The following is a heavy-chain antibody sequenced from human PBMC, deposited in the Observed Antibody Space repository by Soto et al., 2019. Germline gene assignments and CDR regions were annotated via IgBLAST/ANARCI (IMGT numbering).Heavy chain of an antibody. D-gene: IGHD2-8*01. V-gene: IGHV3-49*03. CDR3: TSDSYCTNGVWSALDAFDI. J-gene: IGHJ3*02. CDR2: IRSKAYGGTT. CDR1: GFTFGDYA. Sequence: EVQLVESGGGLVQPGRSLRLSCTASGFTFGDYAMSWFRQAPGKGLEWVGFIRSKAYGGTTEYAASVKGRFTISRDDYKSSAYLQMNSLKTEDTAVYYCTSDSYCTNGVWSALDAFDIWGQGTMVTVSS.